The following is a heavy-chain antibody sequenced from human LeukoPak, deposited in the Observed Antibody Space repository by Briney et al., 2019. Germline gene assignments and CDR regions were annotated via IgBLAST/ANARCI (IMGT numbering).Heavy chain of an antibody. J-gene: IGHJ6*02. CDR3: ARGVFAGRYYYGMDV. D-gene: IGHD3-10*01. V-gene: IGHV1-46*01. CDR1: GYTFTSYY. CDR2: INPSGGST. Sequence: ASVKVSCKASGYTFTSYYMHWVRQAPGQGLEWMGIINPSGGSTTYAQKFQGRVTMTRDTSTSTVYMELSSLRSEDTAVYYCARGVFAGRYYYGMDVWGQGTTVTASS.